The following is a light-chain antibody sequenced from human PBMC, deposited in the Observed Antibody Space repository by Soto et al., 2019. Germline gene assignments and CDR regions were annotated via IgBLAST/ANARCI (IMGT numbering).Light chain of an antibody. CDR1: QGISGW. CDR3: QQTTSFPLT. J-gene: IGKJ4*01. Sequence: DIPMTQSPSFVSASVGDRVTITCRASQGISGWLAWYQHKPGRAPKLLIHAASSLESGVPSRFSGSGSGTDFTLTISSLQPEDFATYYCQQTTSFPLTFGGRTKVEIK. CDR2: AAS. V-gene: IGKV1-12*01.